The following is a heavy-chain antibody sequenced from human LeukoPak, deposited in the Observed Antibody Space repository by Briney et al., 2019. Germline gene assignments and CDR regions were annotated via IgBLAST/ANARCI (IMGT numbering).Heavy chain of an antibody. Sequence: GGSLRLSCTASGFTTHYWLSWVRQAPGKGLEWVSVIYSGGSTYYADSVKGRFTISRDNSKNTLYLQMNSLRAEDTAVYYCARGGGGYYPDLDYWGQGTLVTVSS. CDR3: ARGGGGYYPDLDY. CDR2: IYSGGST. D-gene: IGHD3-22*01. V-gene: IGHV3-53*01. CDR1: GFTTHYW. J-gene: IGHJ4*02.